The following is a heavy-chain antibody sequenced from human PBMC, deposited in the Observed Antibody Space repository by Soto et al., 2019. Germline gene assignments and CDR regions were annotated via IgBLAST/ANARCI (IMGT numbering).Heavy chain of an antibody. Sequence: EEQLVESGGGWVQPGGSLRLSCAASGFILSSYSMNWVRQAPGRGLEWVAYISPSSATILYADSVKGRFIISRDNAENSLRLLLNGLGVEDRAVYYCARAIGGFDPWAQEPLVTVSS. V-gene: IGHV3-48*01. J-gene: IGHJ5*02. D-gene: IGHD3-16*01. CDR3: ARAIGGFDP. CDR1: GFILSSYS. CDR2: ISPSSATI.